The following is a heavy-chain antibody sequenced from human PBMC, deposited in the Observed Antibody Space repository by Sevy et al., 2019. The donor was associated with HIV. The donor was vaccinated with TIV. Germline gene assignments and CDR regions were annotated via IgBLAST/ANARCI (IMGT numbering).Heavy chain of an antibody. CDR2: IWYDGTNK. Sequence: GGSLRLSCAASGFTFSSYGMHWVRQAPGKGLEWVALIWYDGTNKYYADSVKGRFTISRDNSKNTLYLQMNSLRAEDTAVYYCAGGAYYYASRSKNFDYWGPGTLVTVSS. CDR1: GFTFSSYG. D-gene: IGHD3-10*01. CDR3: AGGAYYYASRSKNFDY. V-gene: IGHV3-33*01. J-gene: IGHJ4*02.